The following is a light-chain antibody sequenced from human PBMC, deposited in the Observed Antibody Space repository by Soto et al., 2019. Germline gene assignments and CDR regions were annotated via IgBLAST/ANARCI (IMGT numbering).Light chain of an antibody. J-gene: IGKJ3*01. Sequence: DIQLTQSPSFLSASVGDRVTITCRASQGISSYLAWYQQKPGKAPKLLIYAASTLQSGVPSRFSGSGSGTEFTLTISSLQPEDFATYYCQQLNSYPHVTFGPGTKVDIK. CDR2: AAS. CDR3: QQLNSYPHVT. V-gene: IGKV1-9*01. CDR1: QGISSY.